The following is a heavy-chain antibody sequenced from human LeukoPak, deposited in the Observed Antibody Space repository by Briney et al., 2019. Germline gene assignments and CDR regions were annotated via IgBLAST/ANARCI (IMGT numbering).Heavy chain of an antibody. V-gene: IGHV4-39*01. D-gene: IGHD3-16*01. J-gene: IGHJ6*02. CDR2: IYYSGST. CDR1: GGSISSSSYS. CDR3: ARSGGGDYVWGYYYYGMDV. Sequence: PSETLSLTCTVSGGSISSSSYSWGWIRQPPGKGLEWIGSIYYSGSTYYNPSLKSRVTISVDTSKNQFSLKLSSVTAADTAVYYCARSGGGDYVWGYYYYGMDVWGQGTTVTVSS.